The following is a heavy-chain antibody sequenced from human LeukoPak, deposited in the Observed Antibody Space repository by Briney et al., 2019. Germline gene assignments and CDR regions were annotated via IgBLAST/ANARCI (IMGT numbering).Heavy chain of an antibody. Sequence: PGESLKISCKGSGYSFTSYWIGWVRQLPAKGVEWMGIIYPGDSDTRYSPSFQGQVTISADKSTSTAYLQWSSLKASDTAMYYCARLPDIVATMDYYYYYGMDVWGQGTTVTVSS. J-gene: IGHJ6*02. D-gene: IGHD5-12*01. CDR3: ARLPDIVATMDYYYYYGMDV. CDR1: GYSFTSYW. CDR2: IYPGDSDT. V-gene: IGHV5-51*01.